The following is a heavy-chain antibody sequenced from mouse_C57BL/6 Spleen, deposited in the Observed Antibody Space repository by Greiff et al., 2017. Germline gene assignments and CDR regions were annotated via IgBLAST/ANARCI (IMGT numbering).Heavy chain of an antibody. CDR2: IHPSDSDT. J-gene: IGHJ4*01. Sequence: VQLQQPGAELVKPGASVKVSCKASGYTFTSYWMHWVKQRPGQGLEWIGRIHPSDSDTNYNQKFKGKATLTVDKSTSQAYMQLSSLTSEDSAVYYCAISTAQATAMDYWGQGTSVTVSS. CDR1: GYTFTSYW. V-gene: IGHV1-74*01. D-gene: IGHD3-2*02. CDR3: AISTAQATAMDY.